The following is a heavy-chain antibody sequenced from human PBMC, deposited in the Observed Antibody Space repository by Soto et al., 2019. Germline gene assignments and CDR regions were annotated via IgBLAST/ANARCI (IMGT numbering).Heavy chain of an antibody. J-gene: IGHJ5*02. Sequence: ASVKVSCKASGGTFSSYAISWVRQAPGQGLEWMGGIIPIFGTANYAQKFQGRVTITADKSTSTAYMELSSLRSEDTAVYYCARGFSYDSSGQKWFDPWGQGTLVTVSS. D-gene: IGHD3-22*01. V-gene: IGHV1-69*06. CDR1: GGTFSSYA. CDR2: IIPIFGTA. CDR3: ARGFSYDSSGQKWFDP.